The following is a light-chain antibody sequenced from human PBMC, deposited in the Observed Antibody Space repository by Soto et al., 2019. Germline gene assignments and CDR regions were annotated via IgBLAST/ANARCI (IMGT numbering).Light chain of an antibody. V-gene: IGKV3-15*01. Sequence: EIVMTQSPATLSVSPGERATLSCRASQSVSSNLAWYQQQPGQAPRLLIYGASTRANGIPARFSGSGSGTEFTLTISSLQSEDFAVYYCQQYNNWPPLTFGQGTKVEIK. CDR3: QQYNNWPPLT. CDR2: GAS. CDR1: QSVSSN. J-gene: IGKJ1*01.